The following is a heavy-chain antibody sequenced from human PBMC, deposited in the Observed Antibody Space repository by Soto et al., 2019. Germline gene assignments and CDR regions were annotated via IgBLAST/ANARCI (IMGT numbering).Heavy chain of an antibody. D-gene: IGHD2-21*01. J-gene: IGHJ6*04. V-gene: IGHV3-49*03. CDR2: IRAKKYGGTS. CDR3: ARGLITLDV. CDR1: GFTFDDDA. Sequence: EEQLVESGGAFVQPGRSLRLSCKPSGFTFDDDAINWFRQAPGKGLEWVGFIRAKKYGGTSQYAASVKGRFTISRDDSKNVASLEMNSLKIDDTALYFCARGLITLDVWGKGTTVIVSS.